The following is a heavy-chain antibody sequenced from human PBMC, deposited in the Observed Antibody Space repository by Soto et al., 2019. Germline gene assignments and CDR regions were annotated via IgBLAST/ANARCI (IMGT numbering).Heavy chain of an antibody. CDR2: IRGFSPYT. D-gene: IGHD3-10*01. CDR3: ARDRGYDAHDYYHNAMDV. J-gene: IGHJ6*02. Sequence: GSLKLCCISSGITFRTYTMNWVRQAPGKGLEWVSGIRGFSPYTFYAESVKGRFTISRDNAKNSVFLQMDRLRAEDTAVYYCARDRGYDAHDYYHNAMDVWGQGTPVTVSS. CDR1: GITFRTYT. V-gene: IGHV3-21*01.